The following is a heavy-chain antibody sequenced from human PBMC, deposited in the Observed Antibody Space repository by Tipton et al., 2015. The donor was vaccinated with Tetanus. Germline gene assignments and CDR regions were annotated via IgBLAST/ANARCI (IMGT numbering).Heavy chain of an antibody. J-gene: IGHJ4*02. D-gene: IGHD1-26*01. CDR2: IFPDDSDT. Sequence: MQLVQSGADVKKPGESLKISCKASGYSFTSHWIGWVRQMPGKGLEWMGMIFPDDSDTRYSPSFQGHVPFSVDKSTSTVYLRWSSLKASDTAMYFCARMYSPSSPFDHWGQGSLVAVSS. CDR1: GYSFTSHW. V-gene: IGHV5-51*01. CDR3: ARMYSPSSPFDH.